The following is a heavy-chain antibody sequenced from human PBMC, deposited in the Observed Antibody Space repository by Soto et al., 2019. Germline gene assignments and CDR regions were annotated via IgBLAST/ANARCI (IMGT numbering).Heavy chain of an antibody. CDR3: ARDQQQLAQFYYYYGMDV. Sequence: ASLKVSCKASGYTFTSYYMHWVRQAPGQGLEWMGIINPSGGSTSYAQKFQGRVTMTRDTSTSTVYMELSSLRSEDTAVYYCARDQQQLAQFYYYYGMDVWGQGTTVTVSS. J-gene: IGHJ6*02. V-gene: IGHV1-46*01. D-gene: IGHD6-13*01. CDR1: GYTFTSYY. CDR2: INPSGGST.